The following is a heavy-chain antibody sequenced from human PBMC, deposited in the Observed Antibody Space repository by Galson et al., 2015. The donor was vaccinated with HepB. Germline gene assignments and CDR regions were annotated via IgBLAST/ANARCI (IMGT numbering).Heavy chain of an antibody. D-gene: IGHD2-15*01. CDR2: ISSGSSYI. CDR1: GFTFSSYS. V-gene: IGHV3-21*01. J-gene: IGHJ4*02. CDR3: ARDQVYCSGGSCPLDY. Sequence: SLRLSCAASGFTFSSYSMNWVRQAPGKGLEWVSSISSGSSYIYYADSVKGRFTISRDNAKNSLYLQMNSLRAEDTAVYYCARDQVYCSGGSCPLDYWGQGTLVTVSS.